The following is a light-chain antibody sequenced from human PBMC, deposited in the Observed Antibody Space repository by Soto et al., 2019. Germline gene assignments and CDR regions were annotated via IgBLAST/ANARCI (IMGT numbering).Light chain of an antibody. CDR3: QQYNSYSPYT. CDR1: QSISSW. CDR2: KAS. Sequence: DIQMTQSPSTLSASVGDRVTITCRASQSISSWLAWYQQKPGKAPKLLIYKASSLESGVPSRFSGSGSGTEFTITINSLQPDDFAAYYFQQYNSYSPYTFGQGTKLEIK. V-gene: IGKV1-5*03. J-gene: IGKJ2*01.